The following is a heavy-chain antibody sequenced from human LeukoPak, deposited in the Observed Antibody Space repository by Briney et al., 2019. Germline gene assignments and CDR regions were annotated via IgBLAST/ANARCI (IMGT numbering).Heavy chain of an antibody. CDR1: GFTFRSYS. Sequence: GGSLRLSCAASGFTFRSYSMNWVRQAPGKGLEWVSSISSSSSYIYYADSVKGRFTISRDNAKNSLYLQMNSLRAEDTAVYYCARHSYENWFDPWGQGTLVTVSS. CDR3: ARHSYENWFDP. CDR2: ISSSSSYI. D-gene: IGHD5-18*01. V-gene: IGHV3-21*01. J-gene: IGHJ5*02.